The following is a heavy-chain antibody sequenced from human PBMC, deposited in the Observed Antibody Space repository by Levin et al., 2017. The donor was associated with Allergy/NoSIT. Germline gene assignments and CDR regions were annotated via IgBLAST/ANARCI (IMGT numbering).Heavy chain of an antibody. CDR2: ISSSSSSI. Sequence: GGSLRLSCAASGFTFSSYSMNWVRQAPGKGLAWVSSISSSSSSIYYADSVKGRFTISRDNAYKLLYLQMNSLRAEDTAVYYCARGGGGYCSGGSCHLHWGQGTLVTVSS. J-gene: IGHJ4*02. CDR3: ARGGGGYCSGGSCHLH. D-gene: IGHD2-15*01. CDR1: GFTFSSYS. V-gene: IGHV3-21*01.